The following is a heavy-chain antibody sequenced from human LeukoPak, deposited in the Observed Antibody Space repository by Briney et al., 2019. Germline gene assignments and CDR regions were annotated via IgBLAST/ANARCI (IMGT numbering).Heavy chain of an antibody. CDR2: IYYSGST. J-gene: IGHJ4*02. D-gene: IGHD3-9*01. CDR3: AGNQNGYFDWLRIDY. V-gene: IGHV4-39*01. CDR1: GGSISSSSYY. Sequence: PSETLSLTCTVSGGSISSSSYYWGWIRQPPGKGLEWIGSIYYSGSTYYNPSLKSRVTISVDTSKNQFSLKLSSVTAADTAVYYCAGNQNGYFDWLRIDYWGQGTLVTVSS.